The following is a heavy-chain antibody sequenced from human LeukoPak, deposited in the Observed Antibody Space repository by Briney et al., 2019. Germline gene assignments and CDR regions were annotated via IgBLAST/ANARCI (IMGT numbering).Heavy chain of an antibody. Sequence: PGGSLRLSCAASGYTFRRNGMHWVRQAPGKGLEWVAVIWYDGSKKYYGDSVRGRFTISRDNSKNTLYLQMNSLRAEDTAVYYCASLGYSGYVLWGDYFDYWGQGTLVTVSS. V-gene: IGHV3-33*01. CDR3: ASLGYSGYVLWGDYFDY. CDR1: GYTFRRNG. D-gene: IGHD5-12*01. J-gene: IGHJ4*02. CDR2: IWYDGSKK.